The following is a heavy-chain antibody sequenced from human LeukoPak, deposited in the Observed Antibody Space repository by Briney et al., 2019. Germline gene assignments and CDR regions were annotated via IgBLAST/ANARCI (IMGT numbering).Heavy chain of an antibody. V-gene: IGHV4-59*01. CDR1: GGSISSYY. Sequence: SETLSPTCTVSGGSISSYYWSWIRQPPGKGLEWIGYIYYSGSTNYNPSLKSRVTISVDTSKNQFSLKLSSVTAADTAVYYCARAPRRTNYYFDYWGQGTLVTVSS. CDR3: ARAPRRTNYYFDY. J-gene: IGHJ4*02. D-gene: IGHD1-1*01. CDR2: IYYSGST.